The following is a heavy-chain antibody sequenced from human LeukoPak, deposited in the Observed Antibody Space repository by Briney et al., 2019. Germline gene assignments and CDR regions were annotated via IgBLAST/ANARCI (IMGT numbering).Heavy chain of an antibody. J-gene: IGHJ4*02. CDR2: ISYDGSNK. V-gene: IGHV3-30*18. CDR1: GFTFSSYG. D-gene: IGHD6-19*01. CDR3: AKERYSSGWPYYFDY. Sequence: PGRSLRLSCAASGFTFSSYGMHWVRQAPGKGLEWVAVISYDGSNKYYADSVKGRFTISRDNSKNTLYLQMNSLRAEDTAVYYCAKERYSSGWPYYFDYWGQGTLVTVSS.